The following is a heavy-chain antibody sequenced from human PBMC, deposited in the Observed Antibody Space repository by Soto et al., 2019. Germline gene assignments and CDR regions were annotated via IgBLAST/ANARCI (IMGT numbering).Heavy chain of an antibody. CDR1: GFSFGTYV. V-gene: IGHV3-23*01. J-gene: IGHJ3*02. CDR3: AMTRLYDTGTNDYHRDALDI. Sequence: EVQLLESGGGMVEPRGSLTLSCAASGFSFGTYVMNWVRQAPGKGLEWVSGISGSGGRVYSADSVKGRFTISRDNSRNTLYLQMNSLRAEETAIYYCAMTRLYDTGTNDYHRDALDIWGQGTQVTVSS. D-gene: IGHD3-22*01. CDR2: ISGSGGRV.